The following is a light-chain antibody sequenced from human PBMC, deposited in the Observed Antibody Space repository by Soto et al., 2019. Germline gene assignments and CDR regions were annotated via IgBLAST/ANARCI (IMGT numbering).Light chain of an antibody. CDR2: AAS. V-gene: IGKV1-8*01. Sequence: AILMTQSPSSFSASPGDRVTITCRASQGISSYLAWYQQKPGKAPKLLIYAASTLQSGVPSRFSGSGSGTDFTLTISCLQSEDFATYYCQQYYSYPPTFGQGTKVDIK. J-gene: IGKJ1*01. CDR1: QGISSY. CDR3: QQYYSYPPT.